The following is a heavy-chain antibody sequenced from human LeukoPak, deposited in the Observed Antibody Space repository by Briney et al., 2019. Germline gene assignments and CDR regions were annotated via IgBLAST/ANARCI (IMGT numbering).Heavy chain of an antibody. CDR3: ARDYAVTTHYYYMDV. V-gene: IGHV4-39*07. Sequence: PSETLSLTCTVSGGSISSYYWSWIRQPPGKGLEWIGSIYYSGSTYYNPSLKSRVTISVDTSKNQFSLKLSSVTAADTAVYYCARDYAVTTHYYYMDVWGKGTTVTVSS. CDR2: IYYSGST. CDR1: GGSISSYY. J-gene: IGHJ6*03. D-gene: IGHD4-17*01.